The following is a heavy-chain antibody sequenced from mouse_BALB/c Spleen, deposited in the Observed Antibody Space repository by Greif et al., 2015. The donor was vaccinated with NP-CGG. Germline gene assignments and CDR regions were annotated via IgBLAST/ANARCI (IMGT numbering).Heavy chain of an antibody. CDR3: ARGLITTAKGFAY. D-gene: IGHD1-2*01. Sequence: EVQLQQSGAELVKPGASVKLSCTASGFNIKDTYMHWVKQRPEQGLEWIGRIDPANGNTKYDPKFQGKATITADTSSNTAYLQLSSLTSEDTAVYYCARGLITTAKGFAYWGQGTLVTVSA. V-gene: IGHV14-3*02. CDR1: GFNIKDTY. J-gene: IGHJ3*01. CDR2: IDPANGNT.